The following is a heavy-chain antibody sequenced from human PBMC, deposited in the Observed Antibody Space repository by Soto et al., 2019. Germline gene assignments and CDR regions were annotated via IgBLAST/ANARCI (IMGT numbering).Heavy chain of an antibody. D-gene: IGHD3-22*01. J-gene: IGHJ6*02. CDR1: GGSFSGYY. CDR2: INHSGGT. CDR3: ARGGHYYDSSGYYYQVYYYGMDV. V-gene: IGHV4-34*01. Sequence: SETLSLTCALYGGSFSGYYWSWIRQHPGKGQEWIGEINHSGGTNYHPPLKCLVTISVDTSKDMFSLKLSSVAAAETAVYYCARGGHYYDSSGYYYQVYYYGMDVWGQGTTVTVSS.